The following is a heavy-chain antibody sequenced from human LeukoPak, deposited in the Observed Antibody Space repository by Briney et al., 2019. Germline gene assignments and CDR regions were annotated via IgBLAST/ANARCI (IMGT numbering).Heavy chain of an antibody. Sequence: GGSVKVSCKASGYTFTSYDINWVRQATGQGLEWMGWMNPNSGNTGYAQKFQGRVTMTRNTSISTAYMELSSLRSDDTAVYYCARDLSGGDPYYYYYMDVWGKGTTVTVSS. CDR2: MNPNSGNT. CDR3: ARDLSGGDPYYYYYMDV. CDR1: GYTFTSYD. D-gene: IGHD2-21*02. J-gene: IGHJ6*03. V-gene: IGHV1-8*01.